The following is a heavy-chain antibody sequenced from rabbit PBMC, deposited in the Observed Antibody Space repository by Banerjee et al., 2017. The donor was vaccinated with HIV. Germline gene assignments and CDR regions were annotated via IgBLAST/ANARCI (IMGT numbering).Heavy chain of an antibody. D-gene: IGHD8-1*01. CDR1: GFSFSTSYD. J-gene: IGHJ6*01. Sequence: QEQLVESGGGLVTPGASLTLTCTASGFSFSTSYDMCWVRQAPGKGLEWIACINVVTGKALYASWAKGRYTFSKTSSTTVTLEMTSLTVADTATYFCARDTGSSFSSYGMDLWGPGTLVTVS. V-gene: IGHV1S45*01. CDR2: INVVTGKA. CDR3: ARDTGSSFSSYGMDL.